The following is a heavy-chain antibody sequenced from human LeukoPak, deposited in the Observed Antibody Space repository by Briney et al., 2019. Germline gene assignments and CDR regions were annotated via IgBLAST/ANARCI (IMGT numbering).Heavy chain of an antibody. CDR1: GYIFNGYY. J-gene: IGHJ4*02. V-gene: IGHV1-2*02. Sequence: ASVKVSCKASGYIFNGYYIHWVRQAPGQGLEWLGWINPNSGGTNYAQKFQGRVTMARDTSINTAYMELSRLRSDDTAVYYCARGSGSHDYWGQGALVTVSS. CDR3: ARGSGSHDY. CDR2: INPNSGGT. D-gene: IGHD2-15*01.